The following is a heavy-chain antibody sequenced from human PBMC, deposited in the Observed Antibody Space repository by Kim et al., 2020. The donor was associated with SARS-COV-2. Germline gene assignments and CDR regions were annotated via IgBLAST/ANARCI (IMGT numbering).Heavy chain of an antibody. CDR2: ISSSSSYI. CDR1: GFTFSSYS. CDR3: ARKAPFYPVAGRMVDY. J-gene: IGHJ4*02. V-gene: IGHV3-21*01. Sequence: GGSLRLSCAASGFTFSSYSMNWVRQAPGKGLEWVSSISSSSSYIYYADSVKGRFTISRDNAKNSLYLQMNSLRAEDTAVYYCARKAPFYPVAGRMVDYWGQGTLVTVSS. D-gene: IGHD6-19*01.